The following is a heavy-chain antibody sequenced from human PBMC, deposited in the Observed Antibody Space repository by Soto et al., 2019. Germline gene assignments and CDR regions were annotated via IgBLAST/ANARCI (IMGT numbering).Heavy chain of an antibody. V-gene: IGHV4-31*03. D-gene: IGHD2-15*01. CDR2: IYYSGST. Sequence: SETLSLTCTVSGGSISSGGYYWSWIRQHPGKGLEWIGYIYYSGSTYYNPSLKSRVTISVDTSKNQFSLKLSSVTAADTAVYYCARGTLKEYCSGGSCQYYYYGMDVWGQGSTVTVSS. CDR1: GGSISSGGYY. CDR3: ARGTLKEYCSGGSCQYYYYGMDV. J-gene: IGHJ6*02.